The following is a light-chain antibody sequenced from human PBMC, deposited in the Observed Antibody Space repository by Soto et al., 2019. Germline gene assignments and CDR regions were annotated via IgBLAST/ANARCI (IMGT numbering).Light chain of an antibody. J-gene: IGKJ4*01. Sequence: ETVMPQSQATLSVSPGPGATLSCRASQRVGGDLAWYQQNPGQAPRLLIYGASARATAIPGRFSGSGSGTEFTLTISSLQSEDSAVYYCQQYNNWPLTFGRGTKVDIK. CDR2: GAS. CDR1: QRVGGD. CDR3: QQYNNWPLT. V-gene: IGKV3-15*01.